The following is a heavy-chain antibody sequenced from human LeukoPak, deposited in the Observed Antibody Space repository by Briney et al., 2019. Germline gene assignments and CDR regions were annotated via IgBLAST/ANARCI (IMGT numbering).Heavy chain of an antibody. CDR2: IYYSGST. CDR3: ARAPTGEFDY. V-gene: IGHV4-59*01. CDR1: GGSISSYY. J-gene: IGHJ4*02. Sequence: SETLSLTCTVSGGSISSYYWSWIRQPPGKGLEWIGYIYYSGSTNYNPSLKSRVTISVDTSKNQFSLKLSSVTAADTAVYYCARAPTGEFDYWGQGTLVTVSS.